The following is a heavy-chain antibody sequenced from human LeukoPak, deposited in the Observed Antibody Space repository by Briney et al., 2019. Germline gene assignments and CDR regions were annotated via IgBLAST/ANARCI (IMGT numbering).Heavy chain of an antibody. CDR3: ARGKLIWYQFDY. Sequence: PGGSLRLSCAASGFTFSSYAMSWVRQAPGKGLEWVSAISGSGGSTYYADSVKGRFTISRDNAKNSLYLQMNSLRAEDTAVYYCARGKLIWYQFDYWGRGTLVTVSS. V-gene: IGHV3-23*01. J-gene: IGHJ4*02. CDR2: ISGSGGST. D-gene: IGHD2/OR15-2a*01. CDR1: GFTFSSYA.